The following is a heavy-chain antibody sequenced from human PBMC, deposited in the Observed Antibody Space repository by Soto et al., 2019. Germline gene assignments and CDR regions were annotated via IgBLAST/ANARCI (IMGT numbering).Heavy chain of an antibody. CDR1: GFTFSSYG. V-gene: IGHV3-30*18. D-gene: IGHD2-15*01. Sequence: QVQLVESGGGVVQPGRSLRLSCAASGFTFSSYGMHWVRQAPGKGLEWVAVISYDGSNKYYADSVKGRFTISRDNSKNPLYLQMNSLRAEDTAVYYCAKARVVAAPTFDYWGQGTLVTVSS. CDR2: ISYDGSNK. CDR3: AKARVVAAPTFDY. J-gene: IGHJ4*02.